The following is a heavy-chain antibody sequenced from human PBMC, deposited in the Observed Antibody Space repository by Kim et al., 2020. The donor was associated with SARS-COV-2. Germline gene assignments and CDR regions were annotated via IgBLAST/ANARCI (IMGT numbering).Heavy chain of an antibody. V-gene: IGHV3-23*01. Sequence: GGSLRLSCAASGFTFSTYSMSWVRQAPGRGLEWVSGMSASSGTTNTAYSVTGRCTITIANSKNTNTLQMHINRPETTAVYLYAKRTGEGGGAFGMWRQG. CDR2: MSASSGTT. J-gene: IGHJ3*02. CDR3: AKRTGEGGGAFGM. CDR1: GFTFSTYS. D-gene: IGHD3-10*01.